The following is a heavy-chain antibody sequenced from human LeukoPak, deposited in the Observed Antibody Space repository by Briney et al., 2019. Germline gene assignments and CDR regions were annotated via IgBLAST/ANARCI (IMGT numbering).Heavy chain of an antibody. D-gene: IGHD5-12*01. CDR3: AREDEGGYDVDY. CDR1: GFTFSSYS. Sequence: PGGSLRLSCAASGFTFSSYSMNWVRQAPGKGLEWVSSISSSSSYIYYADSVKGRFTISRDNAKNPLYLQMNSLRAEDTAVYYCAREDEGGYDVDYWGQGTLVTVSS. CDR2: ISSSSSYI. V-gene: IGHV3-21*01. J-gene: IGHJ4*02.